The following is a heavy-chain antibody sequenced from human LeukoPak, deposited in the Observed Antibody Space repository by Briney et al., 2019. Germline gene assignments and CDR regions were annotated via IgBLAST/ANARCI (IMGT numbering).Heavy chain of an antibody. CDR3: ARGLIVGATTY. J-gene: IGHJ4*02. D-gene: IGHD1-26*01. V-gene: IGHV4-59*01. Sequence: SETLSLTCTVSGGSISSYYWSWIRQPPGKGLEWIGYIYYSGSTNYNPSLKSRVTISVDTSKNQFSLKLSSVTAADTAVYYCARGLIVGATTYWGQGTLVTVSS. CDR1: GGSISSYY. CDR2: IYYSGST.